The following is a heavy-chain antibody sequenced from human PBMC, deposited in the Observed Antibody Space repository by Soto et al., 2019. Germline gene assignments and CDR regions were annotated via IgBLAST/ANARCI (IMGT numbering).Heavy chain of an antibody. Sequence: ASVKVSCKASGGTFSSYAISWVRQAPGQGLEWMGGIIPIFGTANYAQKFQGRVTITADESTSTAYMELSSLRSEDTAVYYCARDWGLYLSGYPVGPYYYGRDVWGQGTTVTVSS. CDR1: GGTFSSYA. J-gene: IGHJ6*02. V-gene: IGHV1-69*13. CDR2: IIPIFGTA. D-gene: IGHD3-22*01. CDR3: ARDWGLYLSGYPVGPYYYGRDV.